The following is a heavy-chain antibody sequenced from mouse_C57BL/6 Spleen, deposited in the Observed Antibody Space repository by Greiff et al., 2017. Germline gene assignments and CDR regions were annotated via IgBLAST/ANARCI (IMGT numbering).Heavy chain of an antibody. CDR1: GYTFTDYY. Sequence: QVQLQQSGPELVKPGASVTISCKASGYTFTDYYLNWVKQRPGQGLEWIGWIYPGSGNPKNNEKFTGKAILTVDPSSSTAFMQLSSLTSENSAFYFCAREKRGSHYSAMDYWGQGTSVTVSS. V-gene: IGHV1-84*01. CDR2: IYPGSGNP. CDR3: AREKRGSHYSAMDY. D-gene: IGHD6-2*01. J-gene: IGHJ4*01.